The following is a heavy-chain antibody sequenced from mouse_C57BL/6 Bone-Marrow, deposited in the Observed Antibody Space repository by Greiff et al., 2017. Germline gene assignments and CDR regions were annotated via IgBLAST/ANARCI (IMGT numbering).Heavy chain of an antibody. CDR3: ASSYYYGPFAY. CDR1: GFTFTDYY. V-gene: IGHV7-3*01. Sequence: EVKLMESGGGLVQPGGSLSLSCAASGFTFTDYYMSWVRQPPGKALEWLGFIRNKANGYTTEYSASVKGRFTISRDNSQSILYLQMNALRAEDSATYYCASSYYYGPFAYWGQGTLVTVSA. D-gene: IGHD1-1*01. J-gene: IGHJ3*01. CDR2: IRNKANGYTT.